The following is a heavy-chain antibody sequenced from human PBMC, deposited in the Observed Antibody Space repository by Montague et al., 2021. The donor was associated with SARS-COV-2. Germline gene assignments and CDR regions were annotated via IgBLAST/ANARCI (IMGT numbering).Heavy chain of an antibody. D-gene: IGHD1-1*01. CDR2: IYGGGAYT. CDR1: GFSFSGYA. CDR3: AKGSTGL. J-gene: IGHJ4*02. V-gene: IGHV3-23*03. Sequence: SLRLSCAASGFSFSGYAMNWVRQAPGKGLEWVSVIYGGGAYTNYADSVKGRFTISRDDSKATVFLQMNGLRSDDTAMYYCAKGSTGLWGQGILVTVSS.